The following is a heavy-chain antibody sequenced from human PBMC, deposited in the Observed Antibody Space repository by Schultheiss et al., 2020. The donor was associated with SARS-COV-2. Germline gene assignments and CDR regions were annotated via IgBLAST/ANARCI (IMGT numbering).Heavy chain of an antibody. V-gene: IGHV4-59*01. J-gene: IGHJ4*02. D-gene: IGHD3-22*01. CDR1: GGSISSYY. CDR2: IYYSGST. Sequence: SETLSLTCTVSGGSISSYYWSWIRQPPGKGLEWIGYIYYSGSTNYNPSLKSRVTISVDTSKNQFSLKLSSVTAADTAVYYCAREGDSSGKIDYWGQGTLVTVSS. CDR3: AREGDSSGKIDY.